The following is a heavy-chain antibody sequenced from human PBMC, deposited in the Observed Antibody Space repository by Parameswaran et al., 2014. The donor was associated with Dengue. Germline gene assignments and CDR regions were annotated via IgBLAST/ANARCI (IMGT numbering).Heavy chain of an antibody. J-gene: IGHJ3*02. D-gene: IGHD3-3*01. CDR2: INHSGST. CDR3: ARTYDFWSGSPDI. Sequence: WIRQPPGKGLEWIGEINHSGSTNYNPSLKSRVTISVDTSKNQFSLKLSSVTAADTAVYYCARTYDFWSGSPDIWGQGTMVTVSS. V-gene: IGHV4-34*01.